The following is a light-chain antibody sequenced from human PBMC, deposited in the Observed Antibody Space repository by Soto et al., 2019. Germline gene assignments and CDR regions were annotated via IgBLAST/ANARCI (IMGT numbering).Light chain of an antibody. CDR1: SSNIGNNY. V-gene: IGLV1-51*01. CDR2: DNN. CDR3: GTWDSSLSGVV. Sequence: QAVVTQPPSVSAAPGQKVTISCSGSSSNIGNNYVSWYQQLPVTALKLLIYDNNKRPSGIPDRFSGSKSGTSATLGITGLQTGDEADYYCGTWDSSLSGVVFGGGTKLTVL. J-gene: IGLJ2*01.